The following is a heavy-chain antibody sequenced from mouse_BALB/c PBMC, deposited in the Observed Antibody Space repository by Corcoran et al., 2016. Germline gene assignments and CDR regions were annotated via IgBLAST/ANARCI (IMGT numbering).Heavy chain of an antibody. CDR1: GYSFTGCY. J-gene: IGHJ4*01. CDR2: INPQNGAT. Sequence: EVQLQQSGPGLVKPGASVKLSCKASGYSFTGCYIHWVKQSHVKSLGWIGRINPQNGATSYNQNYKDKASLTVEKSSSKAYMELHSLTSEDSAVYYCARSNYGNRYVYAMDYWGQGTSVTVSS. V-gene: IGHV1-26*01. D-gene: IGHD1-1*01. CDR3: ARSNYGNRYVYAMDY.